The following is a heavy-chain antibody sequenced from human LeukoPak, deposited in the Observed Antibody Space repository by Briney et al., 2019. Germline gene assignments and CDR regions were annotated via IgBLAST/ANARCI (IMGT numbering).Heavy chain of an antibody. CDR3: ARLRAMAGHRGGFDF. Sequence: SETLSLTCAVSGDSISYHNYYWDWIRQPPGKELEWIGTVYYTGNTYYNPSLKSRVAISVDTSKNQFSLQLTSMTAADTAVYYCARLRAMAGHRGGFDFWGRGTMVTVSS. J-gene: IGHJ3*01. CDR1: GDSISYHNYY. V-gene: IGHV4-39*01. D-gene: IGHD6-19*01. CDR2: VYYTGNT.